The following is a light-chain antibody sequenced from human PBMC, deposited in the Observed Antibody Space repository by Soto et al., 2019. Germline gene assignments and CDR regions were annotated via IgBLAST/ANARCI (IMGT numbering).Light chain of an antibody. CDR3: QQTYSVPLT. CDR1: QSISTY. J-gene: IGKJ5*01. Sequence: DIPMTQSPSSLSASIGDRVTITCRASQSISTYLNWYYQKPGRAPELLIYGASSLERGVPSRFSGGGSGTDFTLTISSLQPEDFGTYYCQQTYSVPLTFGQGTRLEIK. CDR2: GAS. V-gene: IGKV1-39*01.